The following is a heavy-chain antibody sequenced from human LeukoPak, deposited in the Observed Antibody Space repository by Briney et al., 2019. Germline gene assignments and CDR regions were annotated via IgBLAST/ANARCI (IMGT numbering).Heavy chain of an antibody. CDR2: ISGSGSIT. J-gene: IGHJ4*02. D-gene: IGHD3-9*01. CDR1: GFPFSSYA. V-gene: IGHV3-23*01. Sequence: GSLGLSFAASGFPFSSYAMSWGRAAPGKGVEGVSAISGSGSITYYADSVNGRFTISRDNSKNTLYLQMNSLRADDTAVYYCAKGGGIYYDILSAPGWGQGTLVTVSS. CDR3: AKGGGIYYDILSAPG.